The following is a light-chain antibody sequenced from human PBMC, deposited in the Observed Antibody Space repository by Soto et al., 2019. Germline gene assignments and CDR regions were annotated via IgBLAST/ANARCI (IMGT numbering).Light chain of an antibody. CDR1: QSVSGD. V-gene: IGKV3-15*01. Sequence: ETVMTQSPATLSVSPGERTTLSCRASQSVSGDLAWYQQKPGQAPRLLIYGASTRATGIPARFSGSGSGTAFTLTISSLQSEDFAVYYCQQYGNWPLTFGQGTRLEIK. CDR2: GAS. J-gene: IGKJ5*01. CDR3: QQYGNWPLT.